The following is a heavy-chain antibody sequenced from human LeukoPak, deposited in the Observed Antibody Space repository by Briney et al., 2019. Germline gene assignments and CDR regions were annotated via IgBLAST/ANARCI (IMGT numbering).Heavy chain of an antibody. CDR3: AKLSGNAFDV. J-gene: IGHJ3*01. V-gene: IGHV3-23*01. CDR1: GFTFSSYA. Sequence: GGSLRLSCAASGFTFSSYAMGWVRQAPGKGLESVSGISDSGGSTYYADSVKGRFTISRDNSKNKLYLKMNSLRAEGTAIYYCAKLSGNAFDVWGQGAMVTVSS. CDR2: ISDSGGST.